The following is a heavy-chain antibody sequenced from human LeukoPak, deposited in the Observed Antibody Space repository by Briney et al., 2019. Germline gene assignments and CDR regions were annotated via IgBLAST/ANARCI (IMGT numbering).Heavy chain of an antibody. D-gene: IGHD2-15*01. CDR1: GFTFSSYG. CDR2: IKQDGSEK. V-gene: IGHV3-7*01. J-gene: IGHJ3*02. CDR3: ARDPQLSNAFDI. Sequence: PGGSLRLSCAASGFTFSSYGMHWVRQAPGKGLEWVANIKQDGSEKYYVDSVKGRFTISRDNAKNSLYLQMNSLRAEDTAVYYCARDPQLSNAFDIWGQGTMVTVSS.